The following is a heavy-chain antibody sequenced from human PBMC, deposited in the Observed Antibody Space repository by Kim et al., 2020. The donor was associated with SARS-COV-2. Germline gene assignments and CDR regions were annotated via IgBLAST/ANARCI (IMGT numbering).Heavy chain of an antibody. J-gene: IGHJ4*02. Sequence: GGSLRLSCVASGFTFSDYGMHWVRQAPGKGLEWVAVIWSDGSIKYYADSVKGRISISRDNSKSTLYLQMNSLRAEDTAIYHCARAHIIAGNDFDYWDQGT. D-gene: IGHD2-21*01. CDR3: ARAHIIAGNDFDY. V-gene: IGHV3-33*01. CDR2: IWSDGSIK. CDR1: GFTFSDYG.